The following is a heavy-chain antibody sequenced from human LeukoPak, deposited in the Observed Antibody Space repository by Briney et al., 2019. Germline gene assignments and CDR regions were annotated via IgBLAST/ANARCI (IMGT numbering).Heavy chain of an antibody. CDR3: ASLSIAVAGTIYYYGMDV. CDR2: ISSSSSYI. J-gene: IGHJ6*02. CDR1: GFTFSSHS. V-gene: IGHV3-21*01. D-gene: IGHD6-19*01. Sequence: PGGSLRLSCAASGFTFSSHSMNWVRQAPGKGLEWVSSISSSSSYIYYADSVKGRFTISRDNAKNSLYLQMNSLRAEDTAVYYCASLSIAVAGTIYYYGMDVWGQGTTVTVSS.